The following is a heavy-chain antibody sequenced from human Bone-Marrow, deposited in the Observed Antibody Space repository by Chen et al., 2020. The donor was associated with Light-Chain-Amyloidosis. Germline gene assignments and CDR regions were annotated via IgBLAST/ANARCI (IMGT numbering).Heavy chain of an antibody. CDR2: IYWDDDK. V-gene: IGHV2-5*02. Sequence: QITLKESGPTTVKPTQTLTLTCTFSGFSLSTSGVGVGWIRQSPGKALEWLALIYWDDDKRYSPSLKSRLTITKDTSKNQVILTMTNMDPMDTATYYCARHMYDTIFGVIIPSKNWFDPWGQGTLVTVSS. J-gene: IGHJ5*02. CDR3: ARHMYDTIFGVIIPSKNWFDP. CDR1: GFSLSTSGVG. D-gene: IGHD3-3*01.